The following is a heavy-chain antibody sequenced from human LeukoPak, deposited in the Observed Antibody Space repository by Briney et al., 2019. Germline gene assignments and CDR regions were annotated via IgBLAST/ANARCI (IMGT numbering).Heavy chain of an antibody. J-gene: IGHJ4*02. D-gene: IGHD6-13*01. CDR2: ISSSSSYI. CDR1: GFTFSSYS. V-gene: IGHV3-21*01. Sequence: NSGGSLRLSCAASGFTFSSYSMNWVRQAPGKGLEWVSSISSSSSYIYYADSVKGRFTISRDNAKTSLYLQMNSLRAEDTAVYYCAQDSSSWHFDYWGQGTLVTVSS. CDR3: AQDSSSWHFDY.